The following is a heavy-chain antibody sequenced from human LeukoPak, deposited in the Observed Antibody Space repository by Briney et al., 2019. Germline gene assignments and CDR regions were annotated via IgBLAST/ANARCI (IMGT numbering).Heavy chain of an antibody. Sequence: SGTLSLTCLVSGGPISSPNWWTWVRQTPGKGLEWIGEVYHDGNTKYRPSLRSRVTMSVDKSENQFFLKLSSVTAADTAVYYCARGLSAVVYWGQGTLVTVSS. D-gene: IGHD3-16*02. J-gene: IGHJ4*02. CDR1: GGPISSPNW. CDR3: ARGLSAVVY. CDR2: VYHDGNT. V-gene: IGHV4-4*02.